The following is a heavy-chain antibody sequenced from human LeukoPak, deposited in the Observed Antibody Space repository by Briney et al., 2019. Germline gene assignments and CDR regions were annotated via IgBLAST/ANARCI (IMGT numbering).Heavy chain of an antibody. CDR2: IYYSGST. Sequence: SETLSLTCTVSGGSISSYYWSWIRQPPGKGLEWIGYIYYSGSTNYNPSLKSRVTISVDTSKNQFSLKLSSVTAADTAVYYCARTYGSGSSYHYYGMDVWGQGTTVTVSS. D-gene: IGHD3-10*01. V-gene: IGHV4-59*01. CDR1: GGSISSYY. J-gene: IGHJ6*02. CDR3: ARTYGSGSSYHYYGMDV.